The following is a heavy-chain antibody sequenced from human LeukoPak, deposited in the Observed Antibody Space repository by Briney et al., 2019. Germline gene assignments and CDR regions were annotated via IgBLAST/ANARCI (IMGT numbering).Heavy chain of an antibody. CDR1: GYTFISYG. Sequence: ASVKVSCKASGYTFISYGISWVRQAPGQGLEWMGWISGYNGNTNYAQKFQGRVIMTTDTSTSTAYMELRSLRSDDTAVYYCARETVAHAFDIWGQGTMVTVSS. D-gene: IGHD4-23*01. V-gene: IGHV1-18*01. CDR3: ARETVAHAFDI. J-gene: IGHJ3*02. CDR2: ISGYNGNT.